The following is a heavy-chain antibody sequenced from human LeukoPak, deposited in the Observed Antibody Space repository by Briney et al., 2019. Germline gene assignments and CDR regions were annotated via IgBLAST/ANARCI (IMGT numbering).Heavy chain of an antibody. Sequence: GGSLRLSCAASGFNFRTYTLTWVRQAPGKRPEWLSRITTGEGAKYYADAVRGRFTISRDYSRNTVYLHLSSLRAGDTAVYYCARDRSTDAISEFWGQGTLVAVSS. J-gene: IGHJ4*02. D-gene: IGHD1-1*01. CDR1: GFNFRTYT. CDR3: ARDRSTDAISEF. V-gene: IGHV3-23*01. CDR2: ITTGEGAK.